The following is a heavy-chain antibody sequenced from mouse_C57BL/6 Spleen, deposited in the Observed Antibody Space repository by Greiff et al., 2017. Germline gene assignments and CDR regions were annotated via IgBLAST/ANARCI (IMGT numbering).Heavy chain of an antibody. Sequence: EVQGVESGAELVRPGASVKLSCTASGFNIKDDYMHWVKQRPEQGLEWIGWIDPENGDTEYASKFQGKATITADTSSNTAYLQLSSLTSEDTAVYYCTINYYGSSYDDWYFDVWGTGTTVTVSS. CDR3: TINYYGSSYDDWYFDV. J-gene: IGHJ1*03. CDR1: GFNIKDDY. CDR2: IDPENGDT. V-gene: IGHV14-4*01. D-gene: IGHD1-1*01.